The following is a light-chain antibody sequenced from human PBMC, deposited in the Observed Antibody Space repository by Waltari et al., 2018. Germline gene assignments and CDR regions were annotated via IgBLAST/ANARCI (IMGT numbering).Light chain of an antibody. CDR3: SSYISSSTLEL. J-gene: IGLJ2*01. V-gene: IGLV2-14*03. Sequence: QSALTQPASVSGSPGQSITISCTGTSSDVGGYNYVSWYQQHPGKAPKLMIYDVSNRPSGVSTRFSGSKSGNPASLTISGLQAEDEADYYCSSYISSSTLELFGGGTSLTVL. CDR1: SSDVGGYNY. CDR2: DVS.